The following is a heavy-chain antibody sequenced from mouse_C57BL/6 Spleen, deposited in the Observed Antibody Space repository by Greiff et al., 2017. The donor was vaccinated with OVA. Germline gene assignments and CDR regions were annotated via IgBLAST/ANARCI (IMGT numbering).Heavy chain of an antibody. CDR3: ARQTARDYAMDY. Sequence: EVQGVESGGDLVKPGGSLKLSCAASGFTFSSYGMSWVRQTPDKRLEWVATISSGGSYTYYPDSVKGRFTISRDNAKNTLYLQMSSLKSEDTAMYYCARQTARDYAMDYWGQGTSVTVSS. CDR1: GFTFSSYG. D-gene: IGHD1-2*01. J-gene: IGHJ4*01. CDR2: ISSGGSYT. V-gene: IGHV5-6*01.